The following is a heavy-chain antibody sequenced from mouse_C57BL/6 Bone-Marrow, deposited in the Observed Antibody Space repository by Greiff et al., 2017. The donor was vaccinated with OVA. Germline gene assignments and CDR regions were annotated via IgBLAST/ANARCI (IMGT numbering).Heavy chain of an antibody. CDR3: ARGSGEFAW. CDR1: GYTFTSYG. D-gene: IGHD1-3*01. J-gene: IGHJ3*01. Sequence: QVQLQQSGAELARPGASVKLSCKASGYTFTSYGISWVKQRTGQGLEWIGEIYPRSGITYYNEKFKGKATLTADKSSSTAYMELRSLTCEESAVDFCARGSGEFAWWGQGSLVNV. CDR2: IYPRSGIT. V-gene: IGHV1-81*01.